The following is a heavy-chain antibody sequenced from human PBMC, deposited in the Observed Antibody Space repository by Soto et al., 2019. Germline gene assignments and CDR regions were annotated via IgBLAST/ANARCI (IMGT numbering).Heavy chain of an antibody. D-gene: IGHD6-6*01. CDR1: GFSFTGYY. V-gene: IGHV1-2*02. Sequence: GASVQVSCKASGFSFTGYYIHWLRQAPGQGLEWMGWINAHSGGTEYAQKFQGRVTLTRDTSIATAYLTLTSLTSDDTALDYCAKASTRQLAYWLDPWGQGTQVTVSS. CDR2: INAHSGGT. CDR3: AKASTRQLAYWLDP. J-gene: IGHJ5*02.